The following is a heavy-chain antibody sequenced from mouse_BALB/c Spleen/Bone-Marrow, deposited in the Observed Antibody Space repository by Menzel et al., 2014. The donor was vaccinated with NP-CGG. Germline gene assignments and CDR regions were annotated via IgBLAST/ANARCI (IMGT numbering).Heavy chain of an antibody. V-gene: IGHV1-7*01. CDR2: INPSTGYT. CDR3: TRSTGAMDY. J-gene: IGHJ4*01. Sequence: QVQLQQPGAELAKPGASVKMSCKASDYTFTSYWMHWVKQRPGQGLEWIGYINPSTGYTEYNQNFKDKATLTADKSSITAYMQLSSLTSGDSAVYYCTRSTGAMDYWGQGTSVTVSS. D-gene: IGHD3-2*01. CDR1: DYTFTSYW.